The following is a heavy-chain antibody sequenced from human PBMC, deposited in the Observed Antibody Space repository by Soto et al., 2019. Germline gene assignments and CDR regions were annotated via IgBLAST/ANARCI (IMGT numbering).Heavy chain of an antibody. V-gene: IGHV4-34*01. J-gene: IGHJ4*02. D-gene: IGHD2-15*01. CDR3: ARRRVVVAAPPGSFDY. CDR1: GGSFDNHY. Sequence: SETLSLTCAVYGGSFDNHYWSWIRQPPGKGLEWIGEINHSGSTHYNPSLESRVTISLDTSKNQFSLTLTSVTAADTAVYYCARRRVVVAAPPGSFDYWGQGTLVTVSS. CDR2: INHSGST.